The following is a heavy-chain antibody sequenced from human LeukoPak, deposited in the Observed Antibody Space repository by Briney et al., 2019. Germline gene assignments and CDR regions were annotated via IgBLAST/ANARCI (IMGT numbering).Heavy chain of an antibody. CDR1: GYTFTGYY. CDR3: ARDPAISGSYSGDY. J-gene: IGHJ4*02. Sequence: ASVKVSCKASGYTFTGYYMHWVRQAPGQGLEWMGWINPNSGGTNYAQKFQGRVTMTRDTSISTAYMELSSLRSEDTAVYYCARDPAISGSYSGDYWGQGTLVTVSS. D-gene: IGHD1-26*01. V-gene: IGHV1-2*02. CDR2: INPNSGGT.